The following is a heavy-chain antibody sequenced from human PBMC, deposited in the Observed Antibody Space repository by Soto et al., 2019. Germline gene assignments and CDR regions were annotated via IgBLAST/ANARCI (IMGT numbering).Heavy chain of an antibody. Sequence: EVQLLQSGGGSVQPGGSLRLSCAASGFIFNKYAMSWVRQAPGKGLEWVSGISGSDSNIYYADSVKGRFTISRDISKNTLSLHMNSLRAEDTAVYYCAKVGDITVINRGFDYWGHGTLVTVSS. D-gene: IGHD3-10*01. J-gene: IGHJ4*01. CDR1: GFIFNKYA. CDR2: ISGSDSNI. V-gene: IGHV3-23*01. CDR3: AKVGDITVINRGFDY.